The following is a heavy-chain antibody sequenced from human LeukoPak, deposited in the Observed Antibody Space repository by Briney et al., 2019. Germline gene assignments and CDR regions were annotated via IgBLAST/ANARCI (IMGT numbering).Heavy chain of an antibody. CDR1: GGSISSYY. Sequence: PSETLSLTCTVSGGSISSYYWSWMRQPPGKGLEWIGYVYYSGTTNYNPSLKSRVTISVDTSKNQFSLKLSSVTAADTAVYYCARQGYGSGYYYFDYWGQEPWSPSPQ. V-gene: IGHV4-59*01. CDR2: VYYSGTT. CDR3: ARQGYGSGYYYFDY. J-gene: IGHJ4*01. D-gene: IGHD6-19*01.